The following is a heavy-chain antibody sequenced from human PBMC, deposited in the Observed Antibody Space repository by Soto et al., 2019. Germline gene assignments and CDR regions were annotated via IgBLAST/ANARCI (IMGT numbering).Heavy chain of an antibody. V-gene: IGHV3-20*04. CDR2: VNWNGGST. J-gene: IGHJ4*02. Sequence: EVQLVESGGGVLRPGRSLRLSCAASGFTFDDYGMSWARQAPGKGLEWVSGVNWNGGSTGYADSVKGRFTISRDNAKNSLYLQMNSLRAEDTAFYYCVRGASLNFDYWGQGTLVTVSS. CDR1: GFTFDDYG. D-gene: IGHD1-26*01. CDR3: VRGASLNFDY.